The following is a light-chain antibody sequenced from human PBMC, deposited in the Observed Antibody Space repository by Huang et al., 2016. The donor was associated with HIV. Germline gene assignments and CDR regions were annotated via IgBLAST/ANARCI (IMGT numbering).Light chain of an antibody. J-gene: IGKJ4*01. CDR1: RSVNTN. CDR3: QQYNNWLLS. V-gene: IGKV3-15*01. Sequence: VMTQFSATLSLSPGERATLSCRANRSVNTNLAWYQQRFGQAPRLLIYGSSTRATGSPARFSGSGSGTDFTLTISSLQSEDVALYYCQQYNNWLLSFGGGTKVDIE. CDR2: GSS.